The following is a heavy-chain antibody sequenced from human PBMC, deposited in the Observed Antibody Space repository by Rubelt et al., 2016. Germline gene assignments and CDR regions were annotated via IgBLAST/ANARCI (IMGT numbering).Heavy chain of an antibody. CDR3: ARGDPDRGSRTVTLDY. CDR2: IYTCGST. J-gene: IGHJ4*02. CDR1: GGSISSYY. Sequence: ESGPGLVKPSETLSLTCTVSGGSISSYYWSWIRQPAGKGLEWIGRIYTCGSTNYNPSLKSRVTMSVDTSKNQFSLKLSSVPAADTAVYYCARGDPDRGSRTVTLDYWGQGTLVTVSS. D-gene: IGHD4-17*01. V-gene: IGHV4-4*07.